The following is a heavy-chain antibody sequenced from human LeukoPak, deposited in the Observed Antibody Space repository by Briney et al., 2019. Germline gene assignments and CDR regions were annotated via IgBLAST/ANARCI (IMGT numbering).Heavy chain of an antibody. V-gene: IGHV4-4*07. CDR1: GVSIINNY. CDR3: ARVGATTGEDY. D-gene: IGHD1-26*01. J-gene: IGHJ4*02. Sequence: PSETLSLTCTVSGVSIINNYWSWTRQPAGEALEWIGRIYSSGSTNYNPSLESRVTMSVDTSKNQFSLKLSSVTAADTAVYYCARVGATTGEDYWGQGTLVTVSS. CDR2: IYSSGST.